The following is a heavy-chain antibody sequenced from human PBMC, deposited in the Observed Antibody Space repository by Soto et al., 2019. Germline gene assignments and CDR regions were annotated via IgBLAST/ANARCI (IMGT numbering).Heavy chain of an antibody. CDR2: ISGSGGST. CDR1: GFTLSCYA. J-gene: IGHJ4*02. D-gene: IGHD2-15*01. V-gene: IGHV3-23*01. CDR3: AKWKVVERGWYLDY. Sequence: PRESMILSCAASGFTLSCYAMSWVRHATGKGLEWVSAISGSGGSTYYADSVKGRYTITRDNSKNTLYLQMNSLRADDTAVYYCAKWKVVERGWYLDYWGQGTLVTVSS.